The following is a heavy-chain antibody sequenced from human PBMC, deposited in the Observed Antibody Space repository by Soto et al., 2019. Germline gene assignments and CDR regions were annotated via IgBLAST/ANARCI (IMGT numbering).Heavy chain of an antibody. J-gene: IGHJ4*02. CDR3: ARTVVIRGVVIREFDY. CDR1: GGSVSSYY. V-gene: IGHV4-59*02. CDR2: IYYTGST. Sequence: LSLTCTVSGGSVSSYYWSWIRHSPVKRREWIGYIYYTGSTNYNPSLKSRVTISVDTSKNQFSLKLSSVTAADTAVYYCARTVVIRGVVIREFDYWVQGNLVIVTS. D-gene: IGHD3-10*01.